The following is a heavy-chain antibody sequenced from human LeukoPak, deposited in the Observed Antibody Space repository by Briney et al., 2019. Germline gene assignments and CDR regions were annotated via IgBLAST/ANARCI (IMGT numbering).Heavy chain of an antibody. V-gene: IGHV3-21*01. J-gene: IGHJ4*02. Sequence: GGSLRLSCAASGFTFSHYRMNWVRQAPGKGLEWVSSMSINSGLIYYADSVKGRFTISRDNAKNSLYLQMNSLRAEDTAVYYCAREFDYSTSGAGYWGQGTLVTVSS. CDR3: AREFDYSTSGAGY. D-gene: IGHD4-11*01. CDR1: GFTFSHYR. CDR2: MSINSGLI.